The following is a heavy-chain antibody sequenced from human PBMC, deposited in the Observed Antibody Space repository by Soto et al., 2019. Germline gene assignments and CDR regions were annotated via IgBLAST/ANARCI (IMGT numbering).Heavy chain of an antibody. CDR2: ISYDGDDQ. CDR3: AKDRGHIAVAAITGGGDFHI. Sequence: QLVESGGGVVQPGTSLRLSCVASGFTLSSYGMHWVRQAPGKGLEWVAAISYDGDDQYYGDSVRGRFTISRDNPKSTVYLQLNSLRAEDSGVYYCAKDRGHIAVAAITGGGDFHIWGQGTMVAVSS. J-gene: IGHJ3*02. CDR1: GFTLSSYG. D-gene: IGHD6-19*01. V-gene: IGHV3-30*18.